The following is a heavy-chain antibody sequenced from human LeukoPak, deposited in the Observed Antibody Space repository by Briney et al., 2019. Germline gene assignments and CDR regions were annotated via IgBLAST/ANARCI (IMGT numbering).Heavy chain of an antibody. CDR1: GGSISSYY. CDR3: ARLNYYGSGSYYNGYGMDV. J-gene: IGHJ6*02. V-gene: IGHV4-4*07. CDR2: IYTSGST. D-gene: IGHD3-10*01. Sequence: SETLSLTCTVSGGSISSYYWSWTRQPAGKGLEWIGRIYTSGSTNYNPSLKSRVTISVDTSKNQFSLKLSSVTAADTAVYYCARLNYYGSGSYYNGYGMDVWGQGTTVTVSS.